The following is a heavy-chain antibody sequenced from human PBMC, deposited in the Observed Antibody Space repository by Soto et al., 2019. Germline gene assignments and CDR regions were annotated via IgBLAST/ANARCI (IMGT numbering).Heavy chain of an antibody. D-gene: IGHD2-15*01. CDR3: ARGDREVIAVVIGVRPGEYGVDV. J-gene: IGHJ6*02. CDR2: ISYDGGNK. CDR1: GFTFRNYA. V-gene: IGHV3-30-3*01. Sequence: QVQLVESGGGVVQPGRSLRLSCAASGFTFRNYAMHWVRQAPGKGLECVAVISYDGGNKFYRDYVKGRFTISRDNSKNTLYLQINSLRYEDTAVYYCARGDREVIAVVIGVRPGEYGVDVWGQGTTVTVSS.